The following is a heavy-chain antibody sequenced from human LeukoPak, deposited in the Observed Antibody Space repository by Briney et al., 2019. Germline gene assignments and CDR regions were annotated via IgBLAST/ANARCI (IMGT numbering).Heavy chain of an antibody. CDR1: GGSISSGDYS. V-gene: IGHV4-30-4*01. CDR3: ARVDYDSSGYYYLDY. Sequence: SETLSLTCTVSGGSISSGDYSWSWIRQPPGKGLEWIGYIYYSGSTYYNPSLKSRVTISVDTSKNQFSLKLSSVTAADTAVYYCARVDYDSSGYYYLDYWGQGTLVTVSS. CDR2: IYYSGST. D-gene: IGHD3-22*01. J-gene: IGHJ4*02.